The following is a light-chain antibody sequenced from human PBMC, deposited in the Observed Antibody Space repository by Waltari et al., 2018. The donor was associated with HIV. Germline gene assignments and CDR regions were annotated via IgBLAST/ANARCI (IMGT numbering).Light chain of an antibody. J-gene: IGLJ3*02. V-gene: IGLV1-40*01. CDR3: QSYDSSLSASV. Sequence: QSVLTQPPSVSGAPGQRVTISCTGSSSNIGAGYDVNWYQQLPGAAPRVLISGNRNRPSGVPGRFSGSKSGTSASLAITGLQAEDEADYYCQSYDSSLSASVFGGGTKLTVL. CDR1: SSNIGAGYD. CDR2: GNR.